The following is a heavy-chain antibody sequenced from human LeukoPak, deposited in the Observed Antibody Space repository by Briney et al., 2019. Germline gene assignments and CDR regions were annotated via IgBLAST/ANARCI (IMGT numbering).Heavy chain of an antibody. J-gene: IGHJ6*03. CDR3: ASKLERRNYYYYMDV. CDR1: GFTFSTYE. CDR2: ISSSYNTI. D-gene: IGHD1-1*01. V-gene: IGHV3-48*03. Sequence: GGSLRLSCAASGFTFSTYEMYWVRQAPGKGLEWVSYISSSYNTIYYADSVKGRFTISRDSAKNSLYLQMNSLRAEDTAVYYCASKLERRNYYYYMDVWGKGTTVTISS.